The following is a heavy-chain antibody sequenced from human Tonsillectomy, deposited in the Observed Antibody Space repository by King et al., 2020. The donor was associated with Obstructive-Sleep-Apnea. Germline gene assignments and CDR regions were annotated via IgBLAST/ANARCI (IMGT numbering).Heavy chain of an antibody. CDR1: GGSISSYY. J-gene: IGHJ2*01. D-gene: IGHD1-1*01. V-gene: IGHV4-59*01. CDR3: ARGNEHWYFDL. CDR2: IYYSGRT. Sequence: VQLQESGPGLVKPSETLSLTCTVSGGSISSYYWSWIRQPPGKGLEWIGYIYYSGRTNYNPPLKSRVTISVDTSKNPFSLKLSSVTAADTAVYYCARGNEHWYFDLWGRGTLVTVSS.